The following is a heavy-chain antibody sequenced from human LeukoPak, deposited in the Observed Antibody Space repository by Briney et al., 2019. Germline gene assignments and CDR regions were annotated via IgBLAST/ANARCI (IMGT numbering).Heavy chain of an antibody. Sequence: PGGSLRLSCAASGFTFSSYGMHWVRQAPGKGLEWVAVISYDGSNKYYADSVKGRFTISRDNAKNSLYLQMNSLRAEDTAVYYCASIYSSSDAFDIWGQGTMVTVSS. CDR2: ISYDGSNK. V-gene: IGHV3-30*03. CDR1: GFTFSSYG. J-gene: IGHJ3*02. CDR3: ASIYSSSDAFDI. D-gene: IGHD5-18*01.